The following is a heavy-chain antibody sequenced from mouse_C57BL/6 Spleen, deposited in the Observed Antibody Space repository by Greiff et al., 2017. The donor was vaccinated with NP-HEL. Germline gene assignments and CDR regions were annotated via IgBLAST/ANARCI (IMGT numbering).Heavy chain of an antibody. Sequence: EVKLVESGGGLVQPGGSLSLSCAASGFTFTDYYMSWVRQPPGQALEWLGFISNSASGYTSEYSSSVKGRFTVSRDNSQSIPYLPMNALRAEDSATYYCARFGDYSWFAYWGQGTLVTVSA. V-gene: IGHV7-3*01. CDR1: GFTFTDYY. CDR3: ARFGDYSWFAY. J-gene: IGHJ3*01. D-gene: IGHD1-1*01. CDR2: ISNSASGYTS.